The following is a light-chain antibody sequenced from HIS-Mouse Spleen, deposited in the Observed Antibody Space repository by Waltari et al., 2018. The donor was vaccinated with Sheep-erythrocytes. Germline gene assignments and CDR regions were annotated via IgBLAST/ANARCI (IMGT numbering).Light chain of an antibody. Sequence: QSALTQPRSVSGSPGQSVPIPCTGTSSDVGGYTYVSWYPQHPGKAPKLMIYDVSKRPSGVPDRFSGSKSGNTASLTISGLQAEDEADYYCCSYAGSYNHVFATGTKVTVL. CDR2: DVS. CDR3: CSYAGSYNHV. V-gene: IGLV2-11*01. J-gene: IGLJ1*01. CDR1: SSDVGGYTY.